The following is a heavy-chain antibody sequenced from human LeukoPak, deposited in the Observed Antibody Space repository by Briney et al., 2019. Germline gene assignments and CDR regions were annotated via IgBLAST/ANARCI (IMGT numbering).Heavy chain of an antibody. V-gene: IGHV3-23*01. CDR3: AKGIIVAPLVFGFDV. Sequence: GGSLRLSCTASEITFNSYAMTWVRQAPGKGLQWVSGINDRGTHTYYADSLRGRVTISRDNSKNTLYLQMNSLRAEDTAPYYCAKGIIVAPLVFGFDVWGQGPTVTVSS. CDR1: EITFNSYA. J-gene: IGHJ6*02. CDR2: INDRGTHT. D-gene: IGHD3-22*01.